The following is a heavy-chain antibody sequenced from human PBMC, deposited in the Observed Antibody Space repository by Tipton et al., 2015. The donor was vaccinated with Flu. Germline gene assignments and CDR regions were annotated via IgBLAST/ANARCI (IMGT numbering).Heavy chain of an antibody. CDR3: AKVRSVGATAPFDY. CDR2: ISWVGGST. CDR1: GFTFDDYA. D-gene: IGHD1-26*01. Sequence: SLRLSCAASGFTFDDYAMHWVRQAPGKGLEWVSLISWVGGSTHYADSVKGRFTISRDNSKNSLYLQMNSLRAEDTALYYCAKVRSVGATAPFDYCGQGTLVTVSS. J-gene: IGHJ4*02. V-gene: IGHV3-43D*04.